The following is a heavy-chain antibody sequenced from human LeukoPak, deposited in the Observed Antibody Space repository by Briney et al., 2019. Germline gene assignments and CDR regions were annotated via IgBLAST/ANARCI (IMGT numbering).Heavy chain of an antibody. V-gene: IGHV1-3*01. D-gene: IGHD6-13*01. CDR1: GYTFTSYA. CDR3: ARDVEDGGSWFYYYYYGMDV. J-gene: IGHJ6*02. Sequence: ASVKVSCKASGYTFTSYAMHWVRQAPGQRLEWMGWINAGNGNTKYSQKFQGRVTITRDTSASTAYMELSSLRSEDTAVYYCARDVEDGGSWFYYYYYGMDVWGQGTTVTVSS. CDR2: INAGNGNT.